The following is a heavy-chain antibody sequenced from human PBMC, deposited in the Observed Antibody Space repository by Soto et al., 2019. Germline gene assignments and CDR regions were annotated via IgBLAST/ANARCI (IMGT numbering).Heavy chain of an antibody. V-gene: IGHV3-23*01. CDR1: GFSFGSYA. CDR2: ISCSDGKT. J-gene: IGHJ4*02. D-gene: IGHD3-3*01. CDR3: APWSYLDX. Sequence: EGSLRLSCAASGFSFGSYALSWVRQAPGKGLEWVSTISCSDGKTFYAYSVKGRFSISRDTSQSTLYLQMNSLRADDTAMYYCAPWSYLDXWGQGTRVTVSX.